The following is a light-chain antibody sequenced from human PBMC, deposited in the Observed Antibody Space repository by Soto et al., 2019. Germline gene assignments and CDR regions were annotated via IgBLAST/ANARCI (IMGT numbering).Light chain of an antibody. CDR1: QDISNY. Sequence: DIQLTQSPSSLSASVGDRVTITCQASQDISNYLNWYEQKPGKAPNLLIFDASKLKTGVPSRFSGRGSGTVFTFTISSLQPEDVATYFCQQYNNFSPLTFGGGTNAEIK. J-gene: IGKJ4*01. CDR2: DAS. V-gene: IGKV1-33*01. CDR3: QQYNNFSPLT.